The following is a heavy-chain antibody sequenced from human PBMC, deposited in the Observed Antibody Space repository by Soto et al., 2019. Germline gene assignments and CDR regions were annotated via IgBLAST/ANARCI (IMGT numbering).Heavy chain of an antibody. Sequence: QVQLVQSGAEVKKPGSSVKVSCKASGGTFSSYAISWVRQAPGQGLEWMGGIIPIFGTANYAQKFQGRVTIAAEGSTSTAYMELSGRRSEYTAVYYCASPPTTGHYYYYGMDVWGQGTTVTVSS. V-gene: IGHV1-69*12. CDR2: IIPIFGTA. CDR3: ASPPTTGHYYYYGMDV. D-gene: IGHD4-17*01. J-gene: IGHJ6*02. CDR1: GGTFSSYA.